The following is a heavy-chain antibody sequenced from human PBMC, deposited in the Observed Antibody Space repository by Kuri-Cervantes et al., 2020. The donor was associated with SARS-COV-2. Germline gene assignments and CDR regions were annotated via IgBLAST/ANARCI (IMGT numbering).Heavy chain of an antibody. Sequence: GGSLRLPCAASGFTFSSYSMNWVRQAPGKGLEWASSISSSSSYIYYADSVKGRFTISRDNAKNSLYLQMNSLRAEDTAVYYCARDFLLLAAQDYWGQGTLVTVSS. CDR1: GFTFSSYS. CDR3: ARDFLLLAAQDY. V-gene: IGHV3-21*01. D-gene: IGHD6-13*01. CDR2: ISSSSSYI. J-gene: IGHJ4*02.